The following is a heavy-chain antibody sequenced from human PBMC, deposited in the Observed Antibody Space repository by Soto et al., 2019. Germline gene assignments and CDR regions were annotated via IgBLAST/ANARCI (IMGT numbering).Heavy chain of an antibody. V-gene: IGHV1-69*01. D-gene: IGHD1-26*01. J-gene: IGHJ4*02. CDR1: GGTFSSYS. CDR3: ARDGGRHSGGIDY. Sequence: QVQLVQSGAEVKKPGSSVKVSCKASGGTFSSYSINWVRQAPGEGLEWMGEIIPIFGTANYAQKFQGRVTLAADESTSTAYMELSSLRSEDTAVYYCARDGGRHSGGIDYWVQGTLVTVSS. CDR2: IIPIFGTA.